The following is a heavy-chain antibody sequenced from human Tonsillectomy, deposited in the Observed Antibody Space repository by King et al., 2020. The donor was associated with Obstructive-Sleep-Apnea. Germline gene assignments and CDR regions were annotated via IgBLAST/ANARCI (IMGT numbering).Heavy chain of an antibody. CDR3: AKDFSLFYGDYVDY. D-gene: IGHD4-17*01. J-gene: IGHJ4*02. CDR1: GFTFSSYA. Sequence: VQLVESWGGLVQPGGSLILSFAASGFTFSSYAMSWVRQAPGKGPEWFSAISCSGGSTYFADSVKGRFPISRDNSKNTLYLQMNSLRAEDTAVYYCAKDFSLFYGDYVDYWGQGTLVTVSS. CDR2: ISCSGGST. V-gene: IGHV3-23*04.